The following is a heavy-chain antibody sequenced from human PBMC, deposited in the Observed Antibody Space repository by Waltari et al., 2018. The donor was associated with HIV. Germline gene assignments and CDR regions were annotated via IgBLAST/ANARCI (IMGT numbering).Heavy chain of an antibody. V-gene: IGHV3-33*08. CDR1: GFPFRRYG. D-gene: IGHD6-13*01. J-gene: IGHJ6*02. Sequence: QVQVVQSGGGVVQPGRSLRLSCAGDGFPFRRYGMNRVRQAPGKGLEWVALIWYDGSNKYYADSVKGRFAISRDNSKNTVYLQMNSLRAEDTAVYYCARDRSSSWYGKDYYYFGMDVWGQGTTVTVSS. CDR3: ARDRSSSWYGKDYYYFGMDV. CDR2: IWYDGSNK.